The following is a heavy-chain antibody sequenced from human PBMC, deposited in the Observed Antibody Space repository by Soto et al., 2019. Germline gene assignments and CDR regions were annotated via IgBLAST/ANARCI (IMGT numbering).Heavy chain of an antibody. CDR1: GGTFSSYA. D-gene: IGHD2-15*01. J-gene: IGHJ2*01. V-gene: IGHV1-69*12. Sequence: QVQLVQSGAEVKKPGSSVKVSCKASGGTFSSYAISWVRQAPGQGLEWMGGIIPMFGTTNYAQKFQGRVTITAEESASTAYMELSSLRSEDTAVYYCARVVTVVKSFHYWYFDLWGRGTLVTVSS. CDR2: IIPMFGTT. CDR3: ARVVTVVKSFHYWYFDL.